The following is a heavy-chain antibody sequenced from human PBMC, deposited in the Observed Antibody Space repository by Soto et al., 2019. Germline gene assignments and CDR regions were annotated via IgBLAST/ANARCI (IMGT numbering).Heavy chain of an antibody. CDR1: GFTFSSYA. V-gene: IGHV3-23*01. J-gene: IGHJ4*02. D-gene: IGHD2-21*01. Sequence: EVQLLESGGGLVQPGGSLRLSCAASGFTFSSYAMSWVRQAPGKGLEWVSAISGSGGSTYYADSVKGRFTISRDNSKNTLYLQMNSLRAEDTAVYYCAKCLRGSCGPCDYYFDYWGQGTLVTVSS. CDR3: AKCLRGSCGPCDYYFDY. CDR2: ISGSGGST.